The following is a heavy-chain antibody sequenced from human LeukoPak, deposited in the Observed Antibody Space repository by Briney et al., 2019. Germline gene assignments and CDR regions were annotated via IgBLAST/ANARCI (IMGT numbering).Heavy chain of an antibody. Sequence: GGSLRLSCAASGFTFSNYCMHWVRQAPGKGLVWVSRIYTDNSTTTYADSVQGRFAISRDNAKNTLYLQMNSLRAEDTAVYFCARASDSSGGFDYWGQGNLVTVAS. CDR1: GFTFSNYC. J-gene: IGHJ4*02. D-gene: IGHD3-22*01. V-gene: IGHV3-74*03. CDR2: IYTDNSTT. CDR3: ARASDSSGGFDY.